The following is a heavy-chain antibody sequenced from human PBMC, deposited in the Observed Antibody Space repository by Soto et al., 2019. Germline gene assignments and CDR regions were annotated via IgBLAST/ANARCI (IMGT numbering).Heavy chain of an antibody. V-gene: IGHV4-30-4*01. CDR1: GGSISSGDYY. Sequence: QVQLQESGPGLVKPSQTLSLTCTVSGGSISSGDYYWSWIRQPPGKGLEWIGYIYYSGSTYYNPSLKSRVTIAVDTSKNQFSLKLSSVTAADTAVYYCAGRDHDYRFASDFWGQGTLVTVSS. D-gene: IGHD4-4*01. CDR2: IYYSGST. CDR3: AGRDHDYRFASDF. J-gene: IGHJ4*02.